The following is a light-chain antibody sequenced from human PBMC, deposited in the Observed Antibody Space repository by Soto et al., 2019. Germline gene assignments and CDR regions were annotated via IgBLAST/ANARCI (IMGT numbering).Light chain of an antibody. Sequence: EIVLTQSPATLSLSPGERATLSCRASQNINGYLAWHQHKAGQAPRLLIYDVSNRATGIPARFSGSGSGTDFTLTISSLEPEDFAVYYCQQRSNWPPFTFGPGTTVEIK. CDR2: DVS. CDR1: QNINGY. V-gene: IGKV3-11*01. CDR3: QQRSNWPPFT. J-gene: IGKJ3*01.